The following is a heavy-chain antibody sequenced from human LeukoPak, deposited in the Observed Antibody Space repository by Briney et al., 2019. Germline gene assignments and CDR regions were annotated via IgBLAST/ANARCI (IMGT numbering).Heavy chain of an antibody. Sequence: GGSLRLSCAASGFTFSSYSMNWVRQAPGKGLEWVSYISTSSSTIYYADSVKGRFTISRDNAKNSLYLQMNSLRAEDTAVYYCARGGIAAAGSYYFDYWGQGTLVTVSS. CDR1: GFTFSSYS. D-gene: IGHD6-13*01. CDR3: ARGGIAAAGSYYFDY. V-gene: IGHV3-48*01. J-gene: IGHJ4*02. CDR2: ISTSSSTI.